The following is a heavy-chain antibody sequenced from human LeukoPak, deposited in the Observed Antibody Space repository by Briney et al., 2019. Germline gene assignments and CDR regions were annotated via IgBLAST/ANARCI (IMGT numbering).Heavy chain of an antibody. J-gene: IGHJ4*02. CDR2: IYYSGST. V-gene: IGHV4-59*01. D-gene: IGHD3-22*01. Sequence: PSETLSLTXTVSGGSISSYYWSWIRQPRGKGVEWIGYIYYSGSTNYNPSLKSRVTISVDTSKNQFSLKLSSVTAADTAVYYCARDYYDSSGYYDYWGQGTLVTVSS. CDR3: ARDYYDSSGYYDY. CDR1: GGSISSYY.